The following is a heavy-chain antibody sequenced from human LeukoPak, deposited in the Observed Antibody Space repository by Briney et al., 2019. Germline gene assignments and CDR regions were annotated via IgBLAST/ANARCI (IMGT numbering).Heavy chain of an antibody. CDR1: GYSFTSYW. V-gene: IGHV5-51*01. D-gene: IGHD3-22*01. CDR2: IYPGDSDT. J-gene: IGHJ3*02. CDR3: AKGYYDSSGWDNAFDI. Sequence: GESLKISCQGSGYSFTSYWIGWVRQMPGKGLEWMGIIYPGDSDTRYSPSFQGQVTISADKSISTAYLQWSSLEASDTAMYYCAKGYYDSSGWDNAFDIWGQGTMVTVSS.